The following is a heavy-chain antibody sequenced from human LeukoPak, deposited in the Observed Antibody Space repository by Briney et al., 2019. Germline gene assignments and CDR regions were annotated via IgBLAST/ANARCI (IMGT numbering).Heavy chain of an antibody. D-gene: IGHD1-1*01. CDR2: FYSDGSI. V-gene: IGHV3-53*01. J-gene: IGHJ3*02. CDR3: ARDRRRLRGMNGDGDAFDI. CDR1: GFSVGRNY. Sequence: GGSLRLSCAASGFSVGRNYISWVRQAPGKGREGVTMFYSDGSIFQADSVKGRFPMSRDNSRNTLDLQMNSLRVEDTAVYFCARDRRRLRGMNGDGDAFDIWGQGTMVTVSS.